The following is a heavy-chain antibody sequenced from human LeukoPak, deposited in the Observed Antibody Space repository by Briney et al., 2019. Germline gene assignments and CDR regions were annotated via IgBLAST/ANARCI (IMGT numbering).Heavy chain of an antibody. CDR1: GFDFGTYS. Sequence: GGSLRLSCAASGFDFGTYSMIWVRQAPGKGLEWVSTISSGGRHTYYAGSIQGRLIISRDNAKNSLSLQMNSLKAEDTAAYYCARGEPAFDGFDIWGQGTQVTVSS. V-gene: IGHV3-21*06. CDR2: ISSGGRHT. J-gene: IGHJ3*02. CDR3: ARGEPAFDGFDI. D-gene: IGHD1-26*01.